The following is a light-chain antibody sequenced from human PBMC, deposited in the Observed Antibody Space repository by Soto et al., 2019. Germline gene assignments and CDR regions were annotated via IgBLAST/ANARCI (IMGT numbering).Light chain of an antibody. Sequence: QSGLTQPPSVSGAPGQRVTISCTGSSSNIGAGYDVHWYQQLPGTAPKLLIYGNSNRPSGVPDRFSGSKSGTSASLAITGLQAEDEADYSCQSYDSSLRGSEVFGGGTKLTVL. J-gene: IGLJ2*01. CDR2: GNS. CDR3: QSYDSSLRGSEV. V-gene: IGLV1-40*01. CDR1: SSNIGAGYD.